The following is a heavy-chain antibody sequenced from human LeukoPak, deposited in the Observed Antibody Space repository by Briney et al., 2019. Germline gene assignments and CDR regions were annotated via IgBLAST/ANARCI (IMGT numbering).Heavy chain of an antibody. D-gene: IGHD5-18*01. CDR3: ARGVNTAMAGFDY. V-gene: IGHV6-1*01. J-gene: IGHJ4*02. CDR1: GDSFSSNSVT. Sequence: SQTLSLTCAISGDSFSSNSVTWNWIRQSPSRGLEWLGRTYYRSTWYNDYAVSVKSRITINPDTSKNQFSLQLNSVTPEDTAVYYCARGVNTAMAGFDYWGQGTLVTVSS. CDR2: TYYRSTWYN.